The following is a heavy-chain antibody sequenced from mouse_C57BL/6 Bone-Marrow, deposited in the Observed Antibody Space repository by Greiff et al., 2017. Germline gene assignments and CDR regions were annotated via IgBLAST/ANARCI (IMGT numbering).Heavy chain of an antibody. CDR3: ARDSSGYWFAY. Sequence: VQLKQSGPVLVKPGASVKMSCKASGYTFTDYYMNWVKQSHGKSLEWIGVINPYNGGTCYNQKFKGKATLTVDKSSSTAYMELNSLTSEDSAVYYCARDSSGYWFAYWGQGTLVTVSA. J-gene: IGHJ3*01. D-gene: IGHD3-2*02. CDR2: INPYNGGT. CDR1: GYTFTDYY. V-gene: IGHV1-19*01.